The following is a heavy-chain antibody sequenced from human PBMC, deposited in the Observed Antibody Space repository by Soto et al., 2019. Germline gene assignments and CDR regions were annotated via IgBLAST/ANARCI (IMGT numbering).Heavy chain of an antibody. Sequence: GGSLRLSCAASGFTVGSNYMSWVRQAPGKGLEWVSVIYSGGSTYYADSVKGRFTISRDNSKNTLYLQMNSLRAEDTAVYYCARDCRDYGDYACENYGMDVWGQGTTVTVSS. CDR1: GFTVGSNY. CDR2: IYSGGST. D-gene: IGHD4-17*01. J-gene: IGHJ6*02. V-gene: IGHV3-53*01. CDR3: ARDCRDYGDYACENYGMDV.